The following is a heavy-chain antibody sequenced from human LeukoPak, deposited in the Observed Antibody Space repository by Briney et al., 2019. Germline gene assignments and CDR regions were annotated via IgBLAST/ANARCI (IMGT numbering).Heavy chain of an antibody. D-gene: IGHD3-22*01. V-gene: IGHV1-69*13. CDR1: GYTLTELS. CDR2: IIPTFGTA. J-gene: IGHJ4*02. CDR3: ARGSYDSSGYYKYYFDY. Sequence: ASVKVSCKVSGYTLTELSMHWVRQAPGQGLEWMGGIIPTFGTANYAQKFQGRVTITADESTSTAYMELSSLRSEDTAVYYCARGSYDSSGYYKYYFDYWGQGTLVTVSS.